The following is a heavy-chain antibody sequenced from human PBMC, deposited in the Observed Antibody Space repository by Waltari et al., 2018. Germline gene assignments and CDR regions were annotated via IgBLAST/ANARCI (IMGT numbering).Heavy chain of an antibody. CDR3: ARASDSYYAMDV. CDR1: GASINSRGFY. D-gene: IGHD2-21*01. CDR2: IYSNGDT. V-gene: IGHV4-31*09. J-gene: IGHJ6*02. Sequence: QVYLQESGPGLVKPSQTLSLTCTVSGASINSRGFYWIWLRHHPGKGLEWVGYIYSNGDTFYNPSLKSRVIISVDKSRNQLSLKMTSATAADSAVYFCARASDSYYAMDVWGQGTTVTVSS.